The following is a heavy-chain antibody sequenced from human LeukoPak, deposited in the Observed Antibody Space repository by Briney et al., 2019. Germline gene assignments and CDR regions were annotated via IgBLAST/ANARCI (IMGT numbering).Heavy chain of an antibody. CDR2: IYYSEST. D-gene: IGHD6-19*01. Sequence: PSETLSLTCTVSGVTISSYCWSWIRQPPGKGLEGIGCIYYSESTNYNPSHKRRVTISVDTSKNQFSLKLSSVTAADTAVYYCARLTYSSGWYKGDAFDIWGQGTMVTVSS. V-gene: IGHV4-59*01. J-gene: IGHJ3*02. CDR3: ARLTYSSGWYKGDAFDI. CDR1: GVTISSYC.